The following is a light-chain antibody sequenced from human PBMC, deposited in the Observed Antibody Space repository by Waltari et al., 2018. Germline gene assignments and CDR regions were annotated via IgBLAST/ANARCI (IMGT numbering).Light chain of an antibody. CDR3: SSYTTSGTLV. V-gene: IGLV2-14*03. CDR2: HVT. Sequence: QSALTQPVSVSGSLGPSITLSCTGSSSDIGAYDSVSWYQQHPGRAPTLMIFHVTERPSGISNRFSGSKSGNTASLTISGLQTEDEADYYCSSYTTSGTLVFGGGTKLTIL. CDR1: SSDIGAYDS. J-gene: IGLJ2*01.